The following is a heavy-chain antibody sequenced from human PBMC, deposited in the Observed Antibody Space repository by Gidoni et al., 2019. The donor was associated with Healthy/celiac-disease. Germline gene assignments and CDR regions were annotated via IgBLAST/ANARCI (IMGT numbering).Heavy chain of an antibody. D-gene: IGHD3-9*01. V-gene: IGHV3-23*01. Sequence: EVQLLESGGGLVQPGGSLRLSCAASGFPFSSYAMRWVRQAPGKGLEWVSAISRSGGSTYYADSVKGRFTISRDNSKNTLYLQMNSLRAEDTAVYYCAKDSAVLRYFDWLLLSNFDYWGQGTLVTVST. CDR3: AKDSAVLRYFDWLLLSNFDY. CDR1: GFPFSSYA. J-gene: IGHJ4*02. CDR2: ISRSGGST.